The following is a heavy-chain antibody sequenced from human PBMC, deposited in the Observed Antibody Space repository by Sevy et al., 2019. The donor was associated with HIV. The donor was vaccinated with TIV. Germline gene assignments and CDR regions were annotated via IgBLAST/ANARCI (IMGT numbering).Heavy chain of an antibody. V-gene: IGHV1-2*06. D-gene: IGHD2-2*01. CDR1: GYTFTDYY. CDR2: INPKSGGT. Sequence: ASVKVSCKASGYTFTDYYMHWVRQAPGQGLEWMGRINPKSGGTNYAQKFQGRVTMTRDTSISTAYMELSRLRSDDTAVYYCGRYCSTSCYAPPFDYWGQGTLVTVSS. J-gene: IGHJ4*02. CDR3: GRYCSTSCYAPPFDY.